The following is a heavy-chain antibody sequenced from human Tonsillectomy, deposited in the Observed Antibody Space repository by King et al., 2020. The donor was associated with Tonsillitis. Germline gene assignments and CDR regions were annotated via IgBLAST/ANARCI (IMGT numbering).Heavy chain of an antibody. V-gene: IGHV3-30*04. CDR1: GFTFSNYA. J-gene: IGHJ5*02. CDR3: ARDGPFEYSPWYHCDR. Sequence: VQLVESGGDVVQPGRSLRLSCAASGFTFSNYAMHWVRQAPGKGPEWVAVISYDGSKRYYADSVKGRFIISRDNFKNTLYLQMNNLRPEDTAVYYCARDGPFEYSPWYHCDRWGQGTLVTVSS. D-gene: IGHD6-6*01. CDR2: ISYDGSKR.